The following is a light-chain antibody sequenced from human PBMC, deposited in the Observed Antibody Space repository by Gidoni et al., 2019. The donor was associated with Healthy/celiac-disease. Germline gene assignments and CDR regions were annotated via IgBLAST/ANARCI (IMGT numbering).Light chain of an antibody. J-gene: IGKJ4*01. Sequence: EIVMTQSPPTLSVSPGERANLSCSASQSVSSNLAWYQQKPGQAPRLLIYGASTRDTGIPARFSGSGSGTEFTLTISSLQSEDFAVYYCQQYNNWPRAFGGGTKVEIK. V-gene: IGKV3-15*01. CDR3: QQYNNWPRA. CDR1: QSVSSN. CDR2: GAS.